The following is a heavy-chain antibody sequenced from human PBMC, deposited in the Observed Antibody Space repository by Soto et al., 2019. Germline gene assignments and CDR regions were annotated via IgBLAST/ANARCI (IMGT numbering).Heavy chain of an antibody. D-gene: IGHD3-3*01. V-gene: IGHV1-46*01. CDR3: ARVGGVNYDFWSGYYGDYYYYGMDV. J-gene: IGHJ6*02. CDR2: INPSGGST. Sequence: ASVKVSCKASGYTFTSYYMHWVRQAPGQGLEWMGIINPSGGSTSYAQKFQGRVTMTRDTSTSTVYMELSSLRSEDKAVYYCARVGGVNYDFWSGYYGDYYYYGMDVWGQGTTVTVSS. CDR1: GYTFTSYY.